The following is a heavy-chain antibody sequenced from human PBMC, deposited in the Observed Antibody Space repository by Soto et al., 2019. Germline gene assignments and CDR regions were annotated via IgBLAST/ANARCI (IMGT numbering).Heavy chain of an antibody. Sequence: SETLSLTCAVSGGSISSSNWWSWVRQPPGKGLEWIGEIYHRGSTDYNPSLKSRVSISIDKSKNQFSLKLSSVTAADTAVYYCATKAIWFGSVGGGWFDPWGQGTLVTVSS. J-gene: IGHJ5*02. CDR1: GGSISSSNW. V-gene: IGHV4-4*02. D-gene: IGHD3-10*01. CDR2: IYHRGST. CDR3: ATKAIWFGSVGGGWFDP.